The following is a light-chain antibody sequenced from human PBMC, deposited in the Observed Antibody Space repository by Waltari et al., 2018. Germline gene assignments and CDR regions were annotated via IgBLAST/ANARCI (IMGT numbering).Light chain of an antibody. CDR2: EVN. V-gene: IGLV2-8*01. CDR3: SSYAGSNTFV. CDR1: SSDIGNYNY. Sequence: QSALTQPPSASGSPGQSVTISCTGPSSDIGNYNYVSWYQQHPGKAPKLMIYEVNKRPSGVPDRFSGSKSGNTASLTVSGLQAEDEADYYCSSYAGSNTFVFGTGTKVTVL. J-gene: IGLJ1*01.